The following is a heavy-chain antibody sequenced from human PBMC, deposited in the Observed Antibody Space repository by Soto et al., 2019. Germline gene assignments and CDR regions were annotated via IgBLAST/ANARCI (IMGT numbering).Heavy chain of an antibody. CDR2: ITYSGST. D-gene: IGHD1-26*01. J-gene: IGHJ5*02. CDR3: ARQVYDQIWETSPPVWFDP. Sequence: QVQLQESGPGLVKPSETLSLTCTVSGGSITNYYWSWIRQPPGKGLEWIGYITYSGSTKYTPSHKSRVTISIDTSKNQFSLKLSSVTAADTAVYYCARQVYDQIWETSPPVWFDPWGQGTLVTVSS. V-gene: IGHV4-59*01. CDR1: GGSITNYY.